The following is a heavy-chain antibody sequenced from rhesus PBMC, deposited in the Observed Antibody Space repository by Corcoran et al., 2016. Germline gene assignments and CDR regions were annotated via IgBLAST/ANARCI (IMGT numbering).Heavy chain of an antibody. CDR1: GFTFSSYG. J-gene: IGHJ4*01. CDR2: INSGGGST. CDR3: AKGAGYFDY. Sequence: EVQLVETGGGLVQPGGSLKLSCAASGFTFSSYGMSWVRQAPGKGLEWVSAINSGGGSTYYADSVKGRFTISRDNSKNPLSLQMNSLRAEDTAVYYCAKGAGYFDYWGQGVLVTVSS. V-gene: IGHV3S5*01.